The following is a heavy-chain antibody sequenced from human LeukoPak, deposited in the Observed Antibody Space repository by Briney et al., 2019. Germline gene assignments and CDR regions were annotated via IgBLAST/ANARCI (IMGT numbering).Heavy chain of an antibody. CDR2: IRYDGSNK. J-gene: IGHJ4*02. Sequence: GGSLRLSCAASGFTFSTYVMTWVRQAPGKGLEWVAFIRYDGSNKYCADSVKGRFTISRDNSKNTLYLQMNSLRAEDTAVYYCAKLSRLAAPHWGQGTLVTVSS. CDR3: AKLSRLAAPH. V-gene: IGHV3-30*02. CDR1: GFTFSTYV. D-gene: IGHD6-13*01.